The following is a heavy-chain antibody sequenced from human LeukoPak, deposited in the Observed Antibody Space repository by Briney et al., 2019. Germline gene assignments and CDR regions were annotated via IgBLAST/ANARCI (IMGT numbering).Heavy chain of an antibody. CDR2: VWYDGTNI. J-gene: IGHJ4*02. Sequence: GKSLRLSYSASGFTFSTYGMHWVRQAPGKGLEWVAVVWYDGTNIHYVDSVKGRFTISRDNSKSTLYLQMNSLTVEDTAVYYCARGGYNGTHYFDYWAQGTMVTVSS. V-gene: IGHV3-33*01. CDR3: ARGGYNGTHYFDY. CDR1: GFTFSTYG. D-gene: IGHD1-26*01.